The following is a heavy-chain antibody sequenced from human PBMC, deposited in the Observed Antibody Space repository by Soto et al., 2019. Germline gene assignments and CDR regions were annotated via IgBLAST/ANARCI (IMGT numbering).Heavy chain of an antibody. J-gene: IGHJ4*02. CDR2: ISWNSGSI. V-gene: IGHV3-9*01. Sequence: EVQLVESGGGLVQPGRSLRLSCAASGFTFDDYAMHWVRQVPGKGLEWVSSISWNSGSIGYADSVKGRFTISRDNAKNSLYLQMNSLRAEDTALYYCAKDLSPFVVPAATFDYWGQGTLVTVSS. CDR1: GFTFDDYA. D-gene: IGHD2-2*01. CDR3: AKDLSPFVVPAATFDY.